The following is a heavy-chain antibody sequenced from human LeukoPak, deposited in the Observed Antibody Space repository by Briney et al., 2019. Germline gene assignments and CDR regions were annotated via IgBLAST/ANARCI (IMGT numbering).Heavy chain of an antibody. Sequence: GGSLRLSCAASGFTFSNYNMNWVRQAPGKGLEWISSITRSSTYIYYADSVKGRFTISRDNAKNSLYLQMNSLRAEDTAVYYCARDRGYSFLWSEFDYWGQGTLVTVSS. CDR1: GFTFSNYN. D-gene: IGHD5-18*01. CDR3: ARDRGYSFLWSEFDY. J-gene: IGHJ4*02. CDR2: ITRSSTYI. V-gene: IGHV3-21*01.